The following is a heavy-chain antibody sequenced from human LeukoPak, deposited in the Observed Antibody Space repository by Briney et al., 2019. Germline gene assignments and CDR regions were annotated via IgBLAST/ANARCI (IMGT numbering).Heavy chain of an antibody. J-gene: IGHJ3*02. CDR1: GVSISSYY. CDR3: ARSRYYYGSGDDAFDI. Sequence: SETLSLTCTVSGVSISSYYWSWIRQPAGKGLEWIGRIHTSGSTNYNPSLKSRVTMSVDTSKNQFSLKLSSVTAADTAVYYCARSRYYYGSGDDAFDIWGQGTMVTVSS. CDR2: IHTSGST. V-gene: IGHV4-4*07. D-gene: IGHD3-10*01.